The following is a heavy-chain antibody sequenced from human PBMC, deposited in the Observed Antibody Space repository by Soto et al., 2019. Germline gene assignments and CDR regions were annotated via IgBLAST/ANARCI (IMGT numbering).Heavy chain of an antibody. J-gene: IGHJ6*02. V-gene: IGHV1-18*01. Sequence: ASVKVSCKASGFTYSNYGLNWVRQAPGQGLEWMGWVSANNGHTNYAQNLQGRVSMTTDTSTSTAYMELRGLTFDDTAVYYCARDIESVTAKHFFYYYAMDVWGQGTTVTVSS. CDR2: VSANNGHT. CDR3: ARDIESVTAKHFFYYYAMDV. CDR1: GFTYSNYG. D-gene: IGHD2-8*01.